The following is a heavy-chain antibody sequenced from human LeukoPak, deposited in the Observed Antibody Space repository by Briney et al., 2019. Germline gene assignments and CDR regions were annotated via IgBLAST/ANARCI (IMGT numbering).Heavy chain of an antibody. CDR2: IYPGDSDT. J-gene: IGHJ4*02. D-gene: IGHD6-19*01. CDR3: ARSAGYSSGWHQGASDY. CDR1: GYTFTSYW. V-gene: IGHV5-51*01. Sequence: GESLKISCKGSGYTFTSYWIGWVRQMPGKGLEWMGIIYPGDSDTRYSPSFQGQVSISADKSISIAYLQWSSLKASDTAMYYCARSAGYSSGWHQGASDYWGQGTLVTVSS.